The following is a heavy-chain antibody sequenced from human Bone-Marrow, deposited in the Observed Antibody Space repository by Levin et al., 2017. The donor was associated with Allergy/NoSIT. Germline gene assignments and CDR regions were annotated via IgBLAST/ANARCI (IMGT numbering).Heavy chain of an antibody. CDR2: ISSSGTT. V-gene: IGHV4-30-4*08. CDR1: GGSISSGDYY. CDR3: ASADNWLRGSGYSYGWFDP. D-gene: IGHD3-22*01. J-gene: IGHJ5*02. Sequence: PSETLSLTCSVSGGSISSGDYYWTWIRQSPGKGLEWIGHISSSGTTSYNPSLNSRVAISSDKSKNHFSLNLKSLTAAGTAVYYCASADNWLRGSGYSYGWFDPWGQGALVTVSS.